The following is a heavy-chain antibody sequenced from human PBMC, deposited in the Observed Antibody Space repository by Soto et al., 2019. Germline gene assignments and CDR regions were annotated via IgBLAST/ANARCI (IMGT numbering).Heavy chain of an antibody. CDR3: ARDGYSYGSNGYDI. D-gene: IGHD5-18*01. CDR2: IYYSGST. CDR1: GGSINNANYY. V-gene: IGHV4-31*03. J-gene: IGHJ3*02. Sequence: QVQLQESGPGLVKPSQTLSLTCTVSGGSINNANYYWSWIRQHPGKGLEWIGHIYYSGSTYYNPSLKSRVSISVDTSKNQFSLKLSSVTAADTAVYYCARDGYSYGSNGYDIWGQGTMVTVSS.